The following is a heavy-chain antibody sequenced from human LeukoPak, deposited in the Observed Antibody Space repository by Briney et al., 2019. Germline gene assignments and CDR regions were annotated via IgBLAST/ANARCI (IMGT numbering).Heavy chain of an antibody. CDR2: INPNSGDT. CDR1: GDSFSGYY. D-gene: IGHD2-2*01. CDR3: ARGGGQLLSGDAFDI. J-gene: IGHJ3*02. V-gene: IGHV1-2*02. Sequence: GASVKVSCKASGDSFSGYYMYWVRQAPGQGLEWMGWINPNSGDTSYALDFQGRVTMTRDTSISTAYMELSRLTSDDTAVYYCARGGGQLLSGDAFDIWGQGTMVRVSS.